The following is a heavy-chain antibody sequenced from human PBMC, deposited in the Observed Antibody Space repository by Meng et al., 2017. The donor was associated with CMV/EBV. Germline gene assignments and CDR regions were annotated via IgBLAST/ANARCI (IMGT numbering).Heavy chain of an antibody. CDR1: GGTCSDNY. Sequence: QVQEHGGGGGLFEPSVTLSRACAGFGGTCSDNYWSWKRQATGMGLEWIGENNDSGSNNDNPSVKIRVTISEYTSKMQFSLKLSSVTAADTAVYYCARESMVRGEDWGQGTLVTVSS. V-gene: IGHV4-34*01. CDR2: NNDSGSN. J-gene: IGHJ4*02. CDR3: ARESMVRGED. D-gene: IGHD3-10*01.